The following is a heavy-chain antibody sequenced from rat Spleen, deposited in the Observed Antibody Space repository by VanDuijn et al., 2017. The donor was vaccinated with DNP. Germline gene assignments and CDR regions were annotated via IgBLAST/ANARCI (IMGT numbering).Heavy chain of an antibody. V-gene: IGHV2-16*01. CDR2: IWSGGNT. Sequence: QVQLRESGPGLVQPSQTLSLTCTVSGFSLTNYGVSWVRQPPGKGLEWIGAIWSGGNTDYNSALKSRLSISRDTSKSQVILKMNSLQTEGTAMYCWARSNYGGGSVAYWGQGTLVTVSS. J-gene: IGHJ3*01. CDR3: ARSNYGGGSVAY. CDR1: GFSLTNYG. D-gene: IGHD1-11*01.